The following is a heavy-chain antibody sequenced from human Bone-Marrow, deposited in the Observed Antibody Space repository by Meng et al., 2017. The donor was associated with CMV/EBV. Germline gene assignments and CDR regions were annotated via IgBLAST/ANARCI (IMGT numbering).Heavy chain of an antibody. CDR3: ARVGGLHDLNL. V-gene: IGHV3-21*01. CDR1: GFTFSDST. D-gene: IGHD3-16*01. Sequence: LSCTASGFTFSDSTIHWCRQAPGKGLEWVSSVSPIGDFAYYADSFLGRFTPSRDNAKNTLYLQMNSLTAEDTAMYYCARVGGLHDLNLWGQGTLVTVSS. J-gene: IGHJ5*02. CDR2: VSPIGDFA.